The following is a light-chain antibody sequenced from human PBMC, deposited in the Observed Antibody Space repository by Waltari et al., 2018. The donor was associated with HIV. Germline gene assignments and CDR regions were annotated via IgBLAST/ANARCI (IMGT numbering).Light chain of an antibody. Sequence: QSALTQPASVSGSPGQSITISCTGTSSDVASYNLVSWYQHHPGKAPKVMIYAVTKPPSGVSDRFSGSKSGNTASLTISGLQAEDEGDYHCCSYAGTSTYVFGTGTKVTVL. CDR3: CSYAGTSTYV. CDR1: SSDVASYNL. V-gene: IGLV2-23*02. CDR2: AVT. J-gene: IGLJ1*01.